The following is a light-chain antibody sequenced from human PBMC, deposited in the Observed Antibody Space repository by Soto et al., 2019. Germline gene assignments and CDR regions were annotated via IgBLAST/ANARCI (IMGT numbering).Light chain of an antibody. CDR3: TSYTRSNAPNDV. CDR2: EVT. CDR1: SNDVGDYNS. Sequence: QSALTQPASVSGSPGQSITISCTGTSNDVGDYNSVSWYQQHPGKAPKLMIHEVTNRPSGVPDRFSGSKSGNTASLIISGLQVEDEADYYCTSYTRSNAPNDVFGTGTKLTVL. J-gene: IGLJ1*01. V-gene: IGLV2-14*01.